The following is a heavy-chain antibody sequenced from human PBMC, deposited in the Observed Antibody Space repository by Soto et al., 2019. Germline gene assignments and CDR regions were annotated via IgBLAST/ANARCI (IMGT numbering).Heavy chain of an antibody. CDR2: ISGSSSYI. CDR3: ARSGEILQTFDS. J-gene: IGHJ4*02. CDR1: GVSFSDYS. D-gene: IGHD1-26*01. V-gene: IGHV3-21*01. Sequence: VGSLRLSCVVSGVSFSDYSMNWVRQAPGKGLEWVALISGSSSYIYYADSVKGRFTISRDNAKNSLFLQMDSLRVEDTAVYYCARSGEILQTFDSWGQGTLVTVSS.